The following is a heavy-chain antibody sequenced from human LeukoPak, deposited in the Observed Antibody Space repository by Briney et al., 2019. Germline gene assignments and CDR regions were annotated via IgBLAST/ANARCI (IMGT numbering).Heavy chain of an antibody. CDR1: GSSVNHYY. CDR3: ARGPLGSGWYVADWYFGL. Sequence: SETLSLTCTVSGSSVNHYYWNWLRQPPGKGLEWIGRIYTNGATNYNPSLKSRVTMSVDTSKNQFSLKFKSVTAADTAVYYCARGPLGSGWYVADWYFGLWGRGALVTVSS. V-gene: IGHV4-4*07. D-gene: IGHD6-19*01. J-gene: IGHJ2*01. CDR2: IYTNGAT.